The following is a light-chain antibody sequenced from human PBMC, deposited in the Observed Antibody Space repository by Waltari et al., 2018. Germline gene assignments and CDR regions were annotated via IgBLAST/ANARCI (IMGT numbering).Light chain of an antibody. Sequence: QSALTQPASVSGSPGQSITISCTGTSSDIGGFNYVSWYQQHPGKAPKIMIYDVNKRPSGVSNRFSVSKSGDTASLTISGLQAEDEAVYYCSSYTSRSTSVFGTGTKVTVL. CDR3: SSYTSRSTSV. CDR1: SSDIGGFNY. V-gene: IGLV2-14*01. J-gene: IGLJ1*01. CDR2: DVN.